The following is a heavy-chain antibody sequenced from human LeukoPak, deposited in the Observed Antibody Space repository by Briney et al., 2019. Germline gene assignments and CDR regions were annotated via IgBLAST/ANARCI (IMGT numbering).Heavy chain of an antibody. D-gene: IGHD6-13*01. V-gene: IGHV4-59*01. CDR3: ARVTGYRIEDYFDY. CDR1: GGSISSYY. CDR2: IYYSGST. Sequence: SETLSLTCTVSGGSISSYYWSWIRQPPGKGLEWIGYIYYSGSTNYNPSLKSRVTISIETSKNEFSLKLRSVTAADTAVYYCARVTGYRIEDYFDYWGQGTLVTVSS. J-gene: IGHJ4*02.